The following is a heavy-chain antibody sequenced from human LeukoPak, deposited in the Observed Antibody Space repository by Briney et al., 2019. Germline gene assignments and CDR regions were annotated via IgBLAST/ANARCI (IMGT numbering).Heavy chain of an antibody. D-gene: IGHD1-26*01. CDR3: ARALHGGSYFLDY. CDR2: IYYSGST. CDR1: GGSISSSYYY. J-gene: IGHJ4*02. V-gene: IGHV4-39*01. Sequence: SETLSLTCTVSGGSISSSYYYWGWLRQPPGKGLEWIGSIYYSGSTYYNPSLKSRVTISVDTSKNQFSLKLSSVTAADTAVYYCARALHGGSYFLDYWGQGSLVTVSS.